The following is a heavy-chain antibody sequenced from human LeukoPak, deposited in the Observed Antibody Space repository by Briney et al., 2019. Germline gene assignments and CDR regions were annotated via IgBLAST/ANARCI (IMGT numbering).Heavy chain of an antibody. J-gene: IGHJ3*02. CDR1: GVSISSGSNY. CDR3: ARSDGYGLVGI. Sequence: SETLSLTCTVSGVSISSGSNYWGWIRQPPGKTLEWIESIYSSGSTYYNSSLKSRVIILIDTAKNHFSLNLSSVTAADTAVYYCARSDGYGLVGIWGQGTMVTVSS. V-gene: IGHV4-39*07. CDR2: IYSSGST. D-gene: IGHD3-10*01.